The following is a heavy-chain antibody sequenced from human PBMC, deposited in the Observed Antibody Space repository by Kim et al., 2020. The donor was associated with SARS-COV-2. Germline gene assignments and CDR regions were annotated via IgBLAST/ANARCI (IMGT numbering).Heavy chain of an antibody. Sequence: GGSLRLSCAASGFTFSSYGMHWVRPAPGKGLEWVAVIWYDGSNKYYADSVKGRFTISRDNSKNTLYLQMNSLRAEDTAVYYCARDYDILTGYYFDYWGQGTLVTVSS. D-gene: IGHD3-9*01. CDR1: GFTFSSYG. CDR3: ARDYDILTGYYFDY. V-gene: IGHV3-33*01. CDR2: IWYDGSNK. J-gene: IGHJ4*02.